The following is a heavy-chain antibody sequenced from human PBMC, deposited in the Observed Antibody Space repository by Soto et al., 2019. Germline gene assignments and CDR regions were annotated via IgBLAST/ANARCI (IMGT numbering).Heavy chain of an antibody. Sequence: XGSLRLACAAAGFTFISYGMHWVRQAPGKGLDWVAVIWYDGSNKYYADSVKGRFTISRDNSKNTLYLQMNSLRAEDTAVYYCARIAAPSARYFDWLNYYYYGMDVWGQGPTVTVSS. V-gene: IGHV3-33*01. CDR1: GFTFISYG. D-gene: IGHD3-9*01. CDR3: ARIAAPSARYFDWLNYYYYGMDV. CDR2: IWYDGSNK. J-gene: IGHJ6*02.